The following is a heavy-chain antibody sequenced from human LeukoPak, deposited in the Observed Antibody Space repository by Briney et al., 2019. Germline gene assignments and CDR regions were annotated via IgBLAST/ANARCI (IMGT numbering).Heavy chain of an antibody. CDR1: GGSISSYY. Sequence: SETLSLTCTVSGGSISSYYWSWIRQPPWKGLEWIGYIYYSGSTNYNPSLKSRVTISVDTSKNQFSLKLSSVTAADTAVYYCASSLLRYFNFDYWGQGTLVTVSS. J-gene: IGHJ4*02. D-gene: IGHD3-9*01. CDR3: ASSLLRYFNFDY. CDR2: IYYSGST. V-gene: IGHV4-59*01.